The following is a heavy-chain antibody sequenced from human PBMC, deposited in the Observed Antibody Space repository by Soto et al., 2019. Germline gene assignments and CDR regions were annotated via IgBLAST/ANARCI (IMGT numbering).Heavy chain of an antibody. J-gene: IGHJ4*02. D-gene: IGHD1-26*01. V-gene: IGHV1-18*01. Sequence: QVQLVQSGAEVKKPGASVKVSCKASGYTFTSYGISWVRQAPGQGLEWMGWISPYNGNTNYAQKLXXRVTMTTDTSTTTASMERRSLRSDATAVYYCASDHSGSPFYWGQGTLVTVSS. CDR3: ASDHSGSPFY. CDR2: ISPYNGNT. CDR1: GYTFTSYG.